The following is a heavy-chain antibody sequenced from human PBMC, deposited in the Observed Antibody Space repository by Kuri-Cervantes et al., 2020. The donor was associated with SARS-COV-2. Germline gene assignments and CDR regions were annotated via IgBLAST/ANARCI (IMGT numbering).Heavy chain of an antibody. CDR3: ASLFGNDAFDI. CDR1: GYSFTSYW. J-gene: IGHJ3*02. Sequence: KVSCKGSGYSFTSYWIGWVRQMPGKGLEWMGIIYPGDSDTRYSPSFQGQVTISADKSISTAYLQWSGLKATDTAMYYCASLFGNDAFDIWGQGTMVTVSS. D-gene: IGHD3-10*02. CDR2: IYPGDSDT. V-gene: IGHV5-51*01.